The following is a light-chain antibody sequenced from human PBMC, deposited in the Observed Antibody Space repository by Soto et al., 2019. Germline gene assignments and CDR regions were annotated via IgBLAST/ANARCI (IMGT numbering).Light chain of an antibody. CDR3: QQYNSYSPT. V-gene: IGKV1-5*01. CDR1: QSISSW. CDR2: DAS. J-gene: IGKJ2*01. Sequence: DIQMTQSPSTLSASVGDRVTITCRASQSISSWLAWYQQKPGKAPTLLIYDASSLESGVPSRFSGSGSGTEFTLTISSPQPDDFATYYCQQYNSYSPTFGQGTKLEIK.